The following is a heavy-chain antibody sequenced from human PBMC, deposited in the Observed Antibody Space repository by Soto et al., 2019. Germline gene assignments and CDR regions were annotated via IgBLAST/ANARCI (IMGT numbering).Heavy chain of an antibody. D-gene: IGHD3-22*01. CDR2: IIPIFGTA. CDR1: GGTFSSYA. V-gene: IGHV1-69*01. CDR3: AREEPYYYDSSGYYSNY. Sequence: QVQLVQSGAEVKKPGSSVKVSCKASGGTFSSYAISWVRQAPGQGLEWMGGIIPIFGTANYAQKFQGRVTITADESTSTAYMELSSLSSEDTAVYYCAREEPYYYDSSGYYSNYWGQGTLVTVSS. J-gene: IGHJ4*02.